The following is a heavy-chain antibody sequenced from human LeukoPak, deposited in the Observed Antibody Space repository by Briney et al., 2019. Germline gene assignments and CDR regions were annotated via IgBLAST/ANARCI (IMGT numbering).Heavy chain of an antibody. CDR1: GGSISSGGYY. V-gene: IGHV4-31*03. Sequence: PLETLSLTCTVSGGSISSGGYYWSWIRQHPGKGLEWIGYIYYSGSTYYNPSLKSRVTISVDTSKNQFSLKLSSVTAADTAVYYCARADHALSWFDPWGQGTLVTVSS. J-gene: IGHJ5*02. D-gene: IGHD2-2*01. CDR3: ARADHALSWFDP. CDR2: IYYSGST.